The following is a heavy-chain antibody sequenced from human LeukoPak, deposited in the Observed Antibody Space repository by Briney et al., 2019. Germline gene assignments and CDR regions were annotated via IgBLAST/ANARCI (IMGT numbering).Heavy chain of an antibody. CDR3: VREGATGGTYNWFDP. CDR2: IYSSGST. J-gene: IGHJ5*02. D-gene: IGHD1-14*01. CDR1: GGSISSGSYY. Sequence: SETLSLTFTVSGGSISSGSYYWSWIRQPAGKGLEWIGRIYSSGSTNYNPSLKSRVTISVDTSKNQFSLKLSSVTAADTAVYYCVREGATGGTYNWFDPWGQGTLVTVSS. V-gene: IGHV4-61*02.